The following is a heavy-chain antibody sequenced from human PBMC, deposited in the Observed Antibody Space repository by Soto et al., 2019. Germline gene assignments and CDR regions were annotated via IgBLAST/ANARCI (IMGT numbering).Heavy chain of an antibody. CDR1: GGSISGYY. CDR2: IYYRGST. V-gene: IGHV4-59*01. Sequence: SETLSLTCTVSGGSISGYYWTWIRQSPGKGLEWIGYIYYRGSTDYNPSLKSRVTMSVDMSKNQFSLNLNSVTAADTAVYYCARRYGASFDYWGQGTTVTVSS. CDR3: ARRYGASFDY. J-gene: IGHJ4*02. D-gene: IGHD4-17*01.